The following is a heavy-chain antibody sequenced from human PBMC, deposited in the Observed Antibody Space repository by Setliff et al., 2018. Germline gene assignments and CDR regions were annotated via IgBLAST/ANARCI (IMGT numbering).Heavy chain of an antibody. CDR1: DVSISSSSFY. D-gene: IGHD3-3*01. CDR3: ARHFRSSKVQFLEYLTDYYFDS. J-gene: IGHJ4*02. V-gene: IGHV4-39*01. Sequence: KPSETLSLTCTVSDVSISSSSFYWAWIRQPPGKGLEWIGSIYYSGSTYYNPPLTSRVTISVDTSNNQFSLNLRSVTAADTAIYYCARHFRSSKVQFLEYLTDYYFDSWGQGTLVTVSS. CDR2: IYYSGST.